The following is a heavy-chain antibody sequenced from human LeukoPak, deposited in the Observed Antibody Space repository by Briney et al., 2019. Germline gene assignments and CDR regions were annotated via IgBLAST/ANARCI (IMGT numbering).Heavy chain of an antibody. CDR3: AKDAVNERTTVAYCNDY. D-gene: IGHD4-23*01. CDR2: ISGGAFNT. CDR1: GFTFSSYA. J-gene: IGHJ4*02. Sequence: GGSLRLSCEASGFTFSSYAMSWVREAPGKGLEWVSGISGGAFNTYYADSVKGRFTISRDSSKNTFYLQMNSLRVEDTAVYYCAKDAVNERTTVAYCNDYWGQGTLVTVSS. V-gene: IGHV3-23*01.